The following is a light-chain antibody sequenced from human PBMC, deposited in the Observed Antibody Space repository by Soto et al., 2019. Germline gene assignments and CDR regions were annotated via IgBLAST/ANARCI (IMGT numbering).Light chain of an antibody. CDR1: QSVSNW. J-gene: IGKJ1*01. Sequence: DIQMTQSPSTLSASVGDRVTITCRASQSVSNWLAWYQQKPGEAPKLLIYDASSLESGVPSRFSGSGSGTEFTLTISSLQPDDFATYYCQQYNSYPSFGQGTKVDIK. V-gene: IGKV1-5*01. CDR3: QQYNSYPS. CDR2: DAS.